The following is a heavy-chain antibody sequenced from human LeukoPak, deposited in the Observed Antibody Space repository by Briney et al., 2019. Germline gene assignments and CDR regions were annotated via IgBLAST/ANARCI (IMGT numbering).Heavy chain of an antibody. V-gene: IGHV1-3*01. J-gene: IGHJ4*02. D-gene: IGHD3-22*01. CDR2: INAGNGNT. Sequence: ASVKVSCKASGYTFTSYAMHWVRQAPGQRLEWMGWINAGNGNTKYSQKFQGRVTITRDTSASTAYMELSSLRSEDTAVYYCASPIYYYNSSGYYPFDYWGQGTLVTVSS. CDR3: ASPIYYYNSSGYYPFDY. CDR1: GYTFTSYA.